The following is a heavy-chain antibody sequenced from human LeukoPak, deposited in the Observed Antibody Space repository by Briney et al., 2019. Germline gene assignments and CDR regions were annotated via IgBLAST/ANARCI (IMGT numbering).Heavy chain of an antibody. D-gene: IGHD3-22*01. CDR2: IWADGAP. CDR3: ARGRDSRGYQFMGFDS. J-gene: IGHJ4*02. V-gene: IGHV4-61*02. Sequence: SETLSLTCDVSGGSISSDGYSWSWIRQPAGKGLEWIGRIWADGAPTYRPSLKSRVTISVDTSKNQFSLRLSSVTAADTAVYYCARGRDSRGYQFMGFDSWGQGTLVTVSS. CDR1: GGSISSDGYS.